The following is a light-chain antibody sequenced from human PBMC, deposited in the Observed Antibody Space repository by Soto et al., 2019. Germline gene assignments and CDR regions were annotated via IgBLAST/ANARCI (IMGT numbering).Light chain of an antibody. Sequence: QSVLTQPASVSGSPGQSITISCTGTSSDVGGYNYISWYQQHPGKAPKLMIYEVSNRPSGVSNRFSGSKTGNTASLTISGLQADDEADYYCSSYTSSSTLAIFGGGTKLTVL. CDR2: EVS. CDR3: SSYTSSSTLAI. V-gene: IGLV2-14*01. CDR1: SSDVGGYNY. J-gene: IGLJ2*01.